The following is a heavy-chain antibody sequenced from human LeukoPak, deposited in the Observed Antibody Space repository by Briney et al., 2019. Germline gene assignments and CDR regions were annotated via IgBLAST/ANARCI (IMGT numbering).Heavy chain of an antibody. Sequence: GGSLRLSCATSGFTFSSYSMNWVPPAPGEGLEWGSSLCCSSSYIYYADSVKGRFTISRDNAKNSLYLQMNSLRAEDTAVYYCARFSGYCSSTSCTPGDWGQGTLVTVSS. CDR3: ARFSGYCSSTSCTPGD. V-gene: IGHV3-21*01. CDR2: LCCSSSYI. J-gene: IGHJ4*02. CDR1: GFTFSSYS. D-gene: IGHD2-2*01.